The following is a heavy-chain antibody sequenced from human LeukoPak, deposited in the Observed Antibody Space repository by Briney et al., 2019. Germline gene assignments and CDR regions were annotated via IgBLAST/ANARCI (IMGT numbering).Heavy chain of an antibody. CDR2: INTNTGNP. J-gene: IGHJ4*02. V-gene: IGHV7-4-1*02. D-gene: IGHD5-18*01. CDR3: ARDYSAMVQPDY. CDR1: GYTFTSYA. Sequence: GASVKVSCKASGYTFTSYAMNWVRQAPGQGLEWMGWINTNTGNPTYAQGFTGRFVFSWDTSVSTAYPQNRSLKAEDTAVYYCARDYSAMVQPDYWGQGTLVTVSS.